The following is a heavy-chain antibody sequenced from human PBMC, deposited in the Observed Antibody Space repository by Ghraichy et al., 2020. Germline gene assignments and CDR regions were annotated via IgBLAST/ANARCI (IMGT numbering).Heavy chain of an antibody. J-gene: IGHJ4*02. CDR2: ISAYNGHT. Sequence: GWISAYNGHTNYAQNLQGRVTMTTDTSTNTAYMELRSLRSDDTAVYYCATVGDYGDYKFDYWGQGTLVTVFS. V-gene: IGHV1-18*01. D-gene: IGHD4-17*01. CDR3: ATVGDYGDYKFDY.